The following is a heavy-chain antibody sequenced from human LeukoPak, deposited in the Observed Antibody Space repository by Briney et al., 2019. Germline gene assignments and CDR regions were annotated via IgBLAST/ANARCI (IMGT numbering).Heavy chain of an antibody. Sequence: PGGSLRLSCAASGFTFSTFWMHWVRHTPGKGLVWVSRISSDGSTTHYADSVKGRFTISRDNAKNTLFLHMNSLRAEDTAVYYCNVRWGPNSDYWGQGTLVTVSS. D-gene: IGHD7-27*01. J-gene: IGHJ4*02. CDR2: ISSDGSTT. CDR3: NVRWGPNSDY. CDR1: GFTFSTFW. V-gene: IGHV3-74*01.